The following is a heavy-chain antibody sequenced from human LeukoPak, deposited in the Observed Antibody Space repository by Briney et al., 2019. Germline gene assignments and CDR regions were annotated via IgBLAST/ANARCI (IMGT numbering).Heavy chain of an antibody. V-gene: IGHV3-23*01. J-gene: IGHJ4*02. CDR2: ISGSGGST. CDR3: AKSEGFCSSTSCYLYFDY. Sequence: PGGSLRISCAASGFTFSSYAMSWVRQAPGKGLEWVSAISGSGGSTHYADSVKGRFTISRDNSKNTLYLQMNSLRAEDTAVYYCAKSEGFCSSTSCYLYFDYWGQGTLVTVSS. CDR1: GFTFSSYA. D-gene: IGHD2-2*01.